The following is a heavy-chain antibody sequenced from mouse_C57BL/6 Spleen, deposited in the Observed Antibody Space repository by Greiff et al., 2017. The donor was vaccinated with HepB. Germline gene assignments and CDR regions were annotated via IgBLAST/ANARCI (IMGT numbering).Heavy chain of an antibody. CDR1: GFTFSSYA. V-gene: IGHV5-4*01. CDR2: ISDGGSYT. Sequence: EVKLVESGGGLVKPGGSLKLSCAASGFTFSSYAMSWVRQTPEKRLEWVATISDGGSYTYYPDNVKGRFTISRDKAKNNLYLQMSHLKSEDTAMYYCAREAGTWDYWGQGTTLTVSS. CDR3: AREAGTWDY. J-gene: IGHJ2*01. D-gene: IGHD3-3*01.